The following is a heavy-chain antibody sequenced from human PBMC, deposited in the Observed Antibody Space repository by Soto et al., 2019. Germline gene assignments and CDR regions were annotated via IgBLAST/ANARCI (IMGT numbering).Heavy chain of an antibody. V-gene: IGHV4-59*01. CDR2: IFYSGST. D-gene: IGHD2-8*01. J-gene: IGHJ5*02. CDR1: GASISSYY. CDR3: ANFRGYCTNGVCPFNWFDP. Sequence: SETLSLTCTVSGASISSYYWSWIRQPPGKGLEWIGYIFYSGSTNYNPSLKSRVTISVDTSKNQFSLKLSSVTAADTAVYYCANFRGYCTNGVCPFNWFDPWGQGTLLTVS.